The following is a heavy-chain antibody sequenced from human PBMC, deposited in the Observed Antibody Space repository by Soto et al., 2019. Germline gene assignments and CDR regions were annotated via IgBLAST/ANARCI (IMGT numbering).Heavy chain of an antibody. D-gene: IGHD3-22*01. CDR1: GFSLSTSGMR. J-gene: IGHJ3*02. Sequence: SGPTLVNPTQTLTLTCTLSGFSLSTSGMRVSWIRQPPGKALEWLARIDWDDDKFYSTSLKTRLTISKDTSKNQVVLTMTNMDPVDTATYYCARMYLARFYDSSGYYDPDAFDIWGQGTMVTVSS. CDR3: ARMYLARFYDSSGYYDPDAFDI. CDR2: IDWDDDK. V-gene: IGHV2-70*04.